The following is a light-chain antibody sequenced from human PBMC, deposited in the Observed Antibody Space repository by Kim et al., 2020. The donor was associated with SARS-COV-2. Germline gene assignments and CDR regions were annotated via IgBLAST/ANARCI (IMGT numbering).Light chain of an antibody. J-gene: IGKJ1*01. CDR1: QSVRNN. CDR3: QQYDDWPPWT. Sequence: VSPGERATLSRRASQSVRNNLAWYQQTPGRAPRLLIHGASTRATGIPGRFSGSGSGTEFTLTISSLQSEDFAVYYCQQYDDWPPWTFGQGTKLEI. V-gene: IGKV3-15*01. CDR2: GAS.